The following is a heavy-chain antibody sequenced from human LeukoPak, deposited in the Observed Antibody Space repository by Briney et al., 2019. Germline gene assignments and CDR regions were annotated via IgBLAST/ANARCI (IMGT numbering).Heavy chain of an antibody. D-gene: IGHD6-6*01. CDR1: GYTFTSYG. J-gene: IGHJ4*02. Sequence: GASVKVSCKASGYTFTSYGITWVRQAPGQRLEWMGWISPYNGNTNYAQKLQGRVTMTTDTSTSTAYMELRSLRSDDTAVYYCAREPYSSSSDYWGQGTLVTVSS. V-gene: IGHV1-18*01. CDR3: AREPYSSSSDY. CDR2: ISPYNGNT.